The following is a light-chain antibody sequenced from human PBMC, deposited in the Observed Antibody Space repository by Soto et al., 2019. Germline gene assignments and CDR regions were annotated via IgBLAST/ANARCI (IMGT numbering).Light chain of an antibody. V-gene: IGKV3-15*01. CDR3: QQYNNWWT. Sequence: EIVMTQSPATLSVSPGERATLYCRASQSVSSNLAWYQQKPGQALRLLIYGASTRATGTPARFSGSGSGTKFTLTISSLQSEDFAVYYCQQYNNWWTFGQGTKV. CDR1: QSVSSN. CDR2: GAS. J-gene: IGKJ1*01.